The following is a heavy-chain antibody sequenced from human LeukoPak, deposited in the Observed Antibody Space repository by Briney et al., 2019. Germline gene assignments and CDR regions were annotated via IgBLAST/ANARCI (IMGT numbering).Heavy chain of an antibody. V-gene: IGHV4-59*08. D-gene: IGHD3-10*01. CDR3: ARHANRVRGVFVLWFDP. CDR2: IYYSGST. Sequence: SETLSLTGAGHGGSFSGYYWSWLGQPPGKGLEWIGYIYYSGSTNYNPSLKSRVTISVDTSKNQFSLKLSSVTAADTAVYYCARHANRVRGVFVLWFDPWGQGTLVTVSS. CDR1: GGSFSGYY. J-gene: IGHJ5*02.